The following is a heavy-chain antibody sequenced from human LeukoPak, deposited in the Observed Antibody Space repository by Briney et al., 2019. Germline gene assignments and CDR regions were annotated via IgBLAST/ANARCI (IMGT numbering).Heavy chain of an antibody. D-gene: IGHD6-6*01. CDR2: IYASGTT. V-gene: IGHV4-61*02. J-gene: IGHJ4*02. CDR3: ATEASSWGTFYY. Sequence: SETLSLTCTVSGGSISSGSYYWSWIRQPAGRGLEWIGRIYASGTTDYNPSLKSRVTISVDTSKNQFSLNLSSVTAADTAAYYCATEASSWGTFYYWGQGTLVTVSS. CDR1: GGSISSGSYY.